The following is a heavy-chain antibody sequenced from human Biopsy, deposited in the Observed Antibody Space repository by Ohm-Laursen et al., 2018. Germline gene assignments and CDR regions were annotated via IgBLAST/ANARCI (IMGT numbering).Heavy chain of an antibody. CDR3: AADINVWNVNY. J-gene: IGHJ4*02. CDR2: FAPENGKT. V-gene: IGHV1-24*01. Sequence: ATVKISCKVSGYTLTELSMHWVRQAPGKGLEWMGGFAPENGKTVYAQNFQARVSMTEDTSTDTVYMELRSLRSEDTAVYYCAADINVWNVNYWGQGTQVTVSS. CDR1: GYTLTELS. D-gene: IGHD1-1*01.